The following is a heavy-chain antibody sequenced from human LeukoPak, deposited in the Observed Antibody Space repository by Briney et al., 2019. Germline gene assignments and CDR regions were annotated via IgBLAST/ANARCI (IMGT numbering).Heavy chain of an antibody. CDR3: ARLSVVRGVITPYYYYYMDV. CDR1: GGSISSFY. J-gene: IGHJ6*03. V-gene: IGHV4-59*01. CDR2: IYYSGST. D-gene: IGHD3-10*01. Sequence: SETLSLTCTVSGGSISSFYWSWIQQPPGKGLEWIGYIYYSGSTNYNPSLKSRVTISVDTSKNQFSLKLSSVTAADTAVYYCARLSVVRGVITPYYYYYMDVWGKGTTVTVSS.